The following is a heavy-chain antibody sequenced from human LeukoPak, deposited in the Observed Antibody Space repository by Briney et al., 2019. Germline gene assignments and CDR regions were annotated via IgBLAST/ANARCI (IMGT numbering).Heavy chain of an antibody. Sequence: LRLSCAASGFTFSSYGMHWVRQPPGKGLEWIGEINHSGSTNYNPSLKSRVTISVDTSKNQFSLKLSSVTAADTAVYYCASFHAIHTEFDYWGQGTLVTVSS. D-gene: IGHD2-8*01. CDR1: GFTFSSYG. J-gene: IGHJ4*02. V-gene: IGHV4-34*01. CDR2: INHSGST. CDR3: ASFHAIHTEFDY.